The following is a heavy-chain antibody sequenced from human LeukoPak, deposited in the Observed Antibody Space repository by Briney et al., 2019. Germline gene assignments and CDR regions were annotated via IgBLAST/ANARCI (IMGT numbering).Heavy chain of an antibody. CDR3: ARGQVWGSYRRLDY. V-gene: IGHV1-69*05. Sequence: ASVKASCKASGGTFSSYAISWVRQAPGQGLEWMGGIIPIFGTANYAQKFQGRVTITTDESTSTAYMELSSLRSEDTAVYYCARGQVWGSYRRLDYWGQGTLVTVSS. CDR1: GGTFSSYA. J-gene: IGHJ4*02. CDR2: IIPIFGTA. D-gene: IGHD3-16*02.